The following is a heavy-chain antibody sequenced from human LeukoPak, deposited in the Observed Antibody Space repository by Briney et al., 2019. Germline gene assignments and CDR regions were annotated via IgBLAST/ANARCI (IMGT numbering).Heavy chain of an antibody. CDR2: ISSSSSTI. D-gene: IGHD3-10*01. J-gene: IGHJ4*02. CDR1: GFTFSSYS. Sequence: GGSLRLSCAASGFTFSSYSMNWVRQAPGKGLEWVSYISSSSSTIYYADSVKGRFTISRDNAKNSLYLQMNSLRAEDTAVYYCARGRYLSYGSGSYNPFDYWGQGTLVTVSS. V-gene: IGHV3-48*04. CDR3: ARGRYLSYGSGSYNPFDY.